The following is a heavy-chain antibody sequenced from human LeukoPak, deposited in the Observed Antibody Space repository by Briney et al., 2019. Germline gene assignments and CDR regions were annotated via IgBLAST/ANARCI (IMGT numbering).Heavy chain of an antibody. Sequence: SVKVSCKASGGTFSSYAISWVRQAPGQGLEWMGGIIPIFGTSNYAQKFQGRVTITADKSTSTAYMELSSLRSEDTAVYYCARVRYSSSWRTFDPWGQGTLVTVSS. J-gene: IGHJ5*02. CDR3: ARVRYSSSWRTFDP. CDR2: IIPIFGTS. CDR1: GGTFSSYA. V-gene: IGHV1-69*06. D-gene: IGHD6-13*01.